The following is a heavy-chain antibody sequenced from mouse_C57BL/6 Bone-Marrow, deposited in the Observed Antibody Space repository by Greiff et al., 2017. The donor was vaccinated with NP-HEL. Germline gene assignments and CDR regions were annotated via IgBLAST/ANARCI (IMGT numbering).Heavy chain of an antibody. J-gene: IGHJ3*01. CDR3: AKAYYSNSAWFAY. Sequence: VQRVESGPGLVQPSQSLSITCTVSGFSLTSYGVHWVRQSPGKGLEWLGVIWRGGSTDYNAAFMSRLSITKDNSKSQVFFKMNSLQADDTAIYYCAKAYYSNSAWFAYWGQGTLVTVSA. CDR1: GFSLTSYG. CDR2: IWRGGST. D-gene: IGHD2-5*01. V-gene: IGHV2-5*01.